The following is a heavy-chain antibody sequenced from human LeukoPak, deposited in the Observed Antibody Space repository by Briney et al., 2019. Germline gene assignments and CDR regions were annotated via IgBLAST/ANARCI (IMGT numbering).Heavy chain of an antibody. V-gene: IGHV1-18*01. D-gene: IGHD3-10*01. CDR1: GYTFTSYG. Sequence: ASVKVSCKASGYTFTSYGISWVRQAPGQGLEWMGWISAYNGNTNYAQKLQGRVTMTTDTSTSTAYMELRSLRSDDTAVYYCARDTYGSGSYPPYYFDYWGQGTLVTVSS. CDR3: ARDTYGSGSYPPYYFDY. J-gene: IGHJ4*02. CDR2: ISAYNGNT.